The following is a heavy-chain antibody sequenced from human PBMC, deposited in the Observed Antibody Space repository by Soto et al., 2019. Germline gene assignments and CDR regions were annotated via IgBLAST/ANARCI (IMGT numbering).Heavy chain of an antibody. CDR3: ARHRHAGWFDP. Sequence: PGESLKISCKASGYDFTTFWIVWVRQVPGKGLEWMGVIYPGDSDVTYSPSFQGQVTISADKSITTAYLHWSDLRASDTAIYYCARHRHAGWFDPWGQGTPVTVSS. J-gene: IGHJ5*02. V-gene: IGHV5-51*01. CDR2: IYPGDSDV. CDR1: GYDFTTFW.